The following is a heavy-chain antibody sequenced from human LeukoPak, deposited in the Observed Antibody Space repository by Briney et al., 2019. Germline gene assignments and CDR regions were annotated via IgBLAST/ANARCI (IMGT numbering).Heavy chain of an antibody. V-gene: IGHV3-23*01. Sequence: PGGSLRLSCVGSGFTFSSYWMSWVRQAPGKGLEWVSAISGSGGSTYYADSVKGRFTISRDNSKNTLYLQMNSLRAEDTAVYYCAKSMVRGAHTANDYWGQGTLVTVSS. CDR1: GFTFSSYW. CDR3: AKSMVRGAHTANDY. CDR2: ISGSGGST. J-gene: IGHJ4*02. D-gene: IGHD3-10*01.